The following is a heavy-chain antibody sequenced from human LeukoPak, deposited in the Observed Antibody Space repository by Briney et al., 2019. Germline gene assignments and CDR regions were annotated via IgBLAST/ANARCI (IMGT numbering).Heavy chain of an antibody. CDR1: GGSLSTTSW. Sequence: SETLSLTCAVSGGSLSTTSWWVWLRQPPGKGLEWIGEVYHSGGGNKNYNPSLKSRATISVDTSKNQFSLKLSSVTAADTAVYYCARDGEMATIRGRYYFDYWGQGTLVTVSS. D-gene: IGHD5-24*01. V-gene: IGHV4-4*02. J-gene: IGHJ4*02. CDR2: VYHSGGGNK. CDR3: ARDGEMATIRGRYYFDY.